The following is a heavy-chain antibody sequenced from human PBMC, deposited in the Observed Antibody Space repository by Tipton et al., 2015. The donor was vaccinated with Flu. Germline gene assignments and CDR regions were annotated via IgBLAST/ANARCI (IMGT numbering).Heavy chain of an antibody. J-gene: IGHJ5*02. CDR3: ARRGSLTHNGLDP. V-gene: IGHV1-8*01. CDR2: MNPNSGNT. Sequence: QLVQSGAEVKKPGASVKVSCKASGYTFTTYDVNWVRQATGQGLEWMGWMNPNSGNTNYAQKFQGRVTMTGNTSISTAYMELSSLRSDDTAVYYCARRGSLTHNGLDPWGQGTLVTVSS. CDR1: GYTFTTYD. D-gene: IGHD1-14*01.